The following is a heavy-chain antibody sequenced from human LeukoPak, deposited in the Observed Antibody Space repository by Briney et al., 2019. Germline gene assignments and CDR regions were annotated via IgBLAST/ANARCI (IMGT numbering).Heavy chain of an antibody. J-gene: IGHJ4*02. CDR1: GDIVSSNSAS. Sequence: SQTLSLTCAISGDIVSSNSASWNWIRQSPSRGLEWLGRTYYRPKWRNDYAVSVKSRITISPDTSKNQFSLQLNSVTPEDTAVYYCARGTGDSCKDWGLGTLVTVSS. CDR3: ARGTGDSCKD. D-gene: IGHD3-22*01. CDR2: TYYRPKWRN. V-gene: IGHV6-1*01.